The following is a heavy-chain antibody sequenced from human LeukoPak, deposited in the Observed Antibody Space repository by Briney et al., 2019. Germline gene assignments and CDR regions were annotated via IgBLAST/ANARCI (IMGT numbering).Heavy chain of an antibody. D-gene: IGHD3-10*01. CDR2: IYSGGST. J-gene: IGHJ4*02. CDR3: ARDAEKVRGVIAPLDY. CDR1: VVSACSNY. Sequence: GGSLRLSSAHSVVSACSNYMRWGRQTPREGLGRGSVIYSGGSTYYADSVKGRFTISRDNSKNTLYLQMNSLRAEDTAVYYCARDAEKVRGVIAPLDYWGQGTLVTVSS. V-gene: IGHV3-66*01.